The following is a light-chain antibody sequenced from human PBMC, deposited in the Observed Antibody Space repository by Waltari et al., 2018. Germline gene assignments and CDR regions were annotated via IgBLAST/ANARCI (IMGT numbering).Light chain of an antibody. CDR2: EVT. CDR3: CSYNDGPYV. CDR1: RRDVGPYNL. Sequence: QSALTQPAPVSGSPGQAINIPRTGTRRDVGPYNLVSWYQQHPGKAPKLMIYEVTKRPSGVSSRFSASRSGNTASLTISGLQAEDEADYYCCSYNDGPYVFGTGTKVTVL. V-gene: IGLV2-23*02. J-gene: IGLJ1*01.